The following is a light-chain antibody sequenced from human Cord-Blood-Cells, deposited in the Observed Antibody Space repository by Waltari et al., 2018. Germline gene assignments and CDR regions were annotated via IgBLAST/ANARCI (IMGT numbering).Light chain of an antibody. CDR2: DAS. CDR3: QQRSNWIT. Sequence: EIVLTQSPATLSLSPGERATLSYRASQSVSSYLAWSQQKPGQAPRLLIYDASNRATGIPARFSGSGSGTDFTLTISSLEPEDFAVYYCQQRSNWITFGQGTRLEIK. CDR1: QSVSSY. J-gene: IGKJ5*01. V-gene: IGKV3-11*01.